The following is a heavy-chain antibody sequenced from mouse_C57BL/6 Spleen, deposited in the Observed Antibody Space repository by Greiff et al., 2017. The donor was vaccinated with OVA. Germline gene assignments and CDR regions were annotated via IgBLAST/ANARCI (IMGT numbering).Heavy chain of an antibody. J-gene: IGHJ4*01. D-gene: IGHD1-1*01. CDR2: ISYDGSN. V-gene: IGHV3-6*01. Sequence: EVKLVESGPGLVKPSQSLSLTCSVTGYSITSGYYWNWIRQFPGNKLEWMGYISYDGSNNYNPSLKNRISITRDTSKNQFFLKLNSVTTEDTATYYCARDPPYYYVAMDYWGQGTSVTVSS. CDR3: ARDPPYYYVAMDY. CDR1: GYSITSGYY.